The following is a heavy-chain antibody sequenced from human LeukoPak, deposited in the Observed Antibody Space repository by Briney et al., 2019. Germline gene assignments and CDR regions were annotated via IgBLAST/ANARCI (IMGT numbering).Heavy chain of an antibody. CDR2: IRYDGSNK. V-gene: IGHV3-30*02. J-gene: IGHJ4*02. Sequence: GGSLRLSCAASGFTFSSYEMNWVRQAPGKGLEWVAFIRYDGSNKYYADSVKGRFTISRDNSKNTLYLQMNSLRAEDTAVYYCARSLTMVRAYDYWGQGTLVTVSS. CDR3: ARSLTMVRAYDY. CDR1: GFTFSSYE. D-gene: IGHD3-10*01.